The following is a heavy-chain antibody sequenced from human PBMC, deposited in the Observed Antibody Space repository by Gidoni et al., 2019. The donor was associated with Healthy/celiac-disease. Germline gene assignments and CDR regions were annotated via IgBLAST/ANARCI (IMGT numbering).Heavy chain of an antibody. V-gene: IGHV3-30-3*01. J-gene: IGHJ4*02. Sequence: QVQLVESGGGVVQPGRSLRLSFAASGFTFSSYAMHWVRQAPGKGLEWVAVISYDGSNKYYADSVKGRFTSSRDNSKNTLYLQMNSLRAEDTAVYYCAREASHDYGDYVDYWGQGTLVTVSS. CDR3: AREASHDYGDYVDY. CDR2: ISYDGSNK. CDR1: GFTFSSYA. D-gene: IGHD4-17*01.